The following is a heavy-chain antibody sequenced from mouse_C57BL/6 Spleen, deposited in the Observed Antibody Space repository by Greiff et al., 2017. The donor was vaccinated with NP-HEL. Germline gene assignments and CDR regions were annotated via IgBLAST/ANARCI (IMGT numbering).Heavy chain of an antibody. Sequence: VQLQQPGAELVMPGASVKLSCKASGYTFTSYWMHWVKQRPGQGLEWIGEIDPSDSYTNYNQKFKGKSTLTVDKSSSTAYMQLSSLTSEDSAVYYCARLDTTRGFAYWGQGTLVTVSA. J-gene: IGHJ3*01. CDR2: IDPSDSYT. CDR3: ARLDTTRGFAY. D-gene: IGHD2-3*01. CDR1: GYTFTSYW. V-gene: IGHV1-69*01.